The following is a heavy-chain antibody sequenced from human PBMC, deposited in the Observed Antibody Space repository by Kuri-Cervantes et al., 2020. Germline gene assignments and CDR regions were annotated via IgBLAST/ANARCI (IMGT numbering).Heavy chain of an antibody. CDR3: ARTPGGGGKRRRLFNYYFDY. CDR1: GDSVSSNSAA. V-gene: IGHV6-1*01. CDR2: TYYRSKWYN. Sequence: SCAISGDSVSSNSAAWNWIRQSPSRGLEWLGRTYYRSKWYNDYAVSVKSRITINPDTSKNQFSLQLNSVTAADTAVYYCARTPGGGGKRRRLFNYYFDYWGQGTLVTVSS. D-gene: IGHD3-22*01. J-gene: IGHJ4*02.